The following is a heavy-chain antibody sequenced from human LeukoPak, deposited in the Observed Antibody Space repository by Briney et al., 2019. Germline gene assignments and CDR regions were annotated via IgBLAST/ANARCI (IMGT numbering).Heavy chain of an antibody. J-gene: IGHJ3*02. CDR3: ATRLLLLGSDI. CDR2: IYTSGST. CDR1: GGSISSGTYY. Sequence: PSETLSLTCTVSGGSISSGTYYWSWIRQPAGKALEWIGRIYTSGSTNYNPSLKSRVTISVDTSKNQFSLKLSSVTAADTAVYYCATRLLLLGSDIWGQGTMVTVSS. V-gene: IGHV4-61*02. D-gene: IGHD5-12*01.